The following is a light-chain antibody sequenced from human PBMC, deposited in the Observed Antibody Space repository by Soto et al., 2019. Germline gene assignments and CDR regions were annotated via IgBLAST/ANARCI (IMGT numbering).Light chain of an antibody. CDR3: QHHGGSPLYT. Sequence: EIVLTQSPGTLSLSPGEGATLSCRASQSVRSNYLAWYQQKPGQAPRLLIYGASSRATGIPDRFSGSGSGTDFTLTISRLEPEDFAVYYCQHHGGSPLYTFGQGTKLEIK. CDR2: GAS. J-gene: IGKJ2*01. V-gene: IGKV3-20*01. CDR1: QSVRSNY.